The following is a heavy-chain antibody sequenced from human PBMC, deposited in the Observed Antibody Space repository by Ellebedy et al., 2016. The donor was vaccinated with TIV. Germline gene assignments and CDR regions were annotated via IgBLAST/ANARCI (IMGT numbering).Heavy chain of an antibody. CDR3: ARVEPFYCSSTSCKNLGSDY. J-gene: IGHJ4*02. V-gene: IGHV3-21*01. D-gene: IGHD2-2*01. Sequence: GGSLRLSXAASGFTFSRYNMNWVRQAPGKGLEWVSSISSSSNYIYYADSVKGRFTISRDNAKNSLYLQMNSLRAEDTAVYYCARVEPFYCSSTSCKNLGSDYWGQGTLVTVSS. CDR1: GFTFSRYN. CDR2: ISSSSNYI.